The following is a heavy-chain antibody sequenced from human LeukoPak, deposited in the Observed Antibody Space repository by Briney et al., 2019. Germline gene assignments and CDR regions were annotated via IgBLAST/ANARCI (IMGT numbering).Heavy chain of an antibody. D-gene: IGHD3-22*01. J-gene: IGHJ4*02. Sequence: PGGSLRLSCAASGFTFSNYAVSWVRQAPGKGLEWVSVISGSGGNTYYADSVKGRFTISRDNSKNTLYLQMNSLRAEDTAVYYCAKDLYYYNRGGFDYWGQGILVSVSS. CDR1: GFTFSNYA. V-gene: IGHV3-23*01. CDR3: AKDLYYYNRGGFDY. CDR2: ISGSGGNT.